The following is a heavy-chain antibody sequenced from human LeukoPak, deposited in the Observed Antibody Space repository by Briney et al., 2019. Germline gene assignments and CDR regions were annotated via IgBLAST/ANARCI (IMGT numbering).Heavy chain of an antibody. CDR1: GFTFSYHW. CDR2: IQNDGTFA. D-gene: IGHD3-22*01. J-gene: IGHJ4*02. CDR3: AKGDEYFYDSNALLDY. Sequence: GGSLRLSCAASGFTFSYHWMHWVRQAPGKGLVWVSRIQNDGTFATYADSVKGRFTVSRDNAENTLYLQMDSLRAEDTAVYYCAKGDEYFYDSNALLDYWGQGSLVTVSS. V-gene: IGHV3-74*01.